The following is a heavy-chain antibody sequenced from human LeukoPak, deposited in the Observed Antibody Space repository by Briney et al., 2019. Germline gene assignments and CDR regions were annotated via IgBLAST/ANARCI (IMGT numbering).Heavy chain of an antibody. CDR3: ARDQRGGGYYGSSFDY. Sequence: SLKGSCKASGGTLNSYAISWVRHAPRQGLVWRWGIIPVFGTPNYAQKFQGRVTITADKSTSTAYMELSSLRSEDTAVYYCARDQRGGGYYGSSFDYWGQGTLVTVSS. CDR2: IIPVFGTP. CDR1: GGTLNSYA. J-gene: IGHJ4*02. D-gene: IGHD3-10*01. V-gene: IGHV1-69*06.